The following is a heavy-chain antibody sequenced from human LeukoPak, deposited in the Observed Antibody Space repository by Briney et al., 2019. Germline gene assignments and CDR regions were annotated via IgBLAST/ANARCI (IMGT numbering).Heavy chain of an antibody. CDR2: VNLQGST. CDR1: GGSISNTNW. CDR3: AREGGPYRPLDY. Sequence: PSETLSLTCGVSGGSISNTNWWTWVRQPPGKGLEWIGEVNLQGSTNYNPSLKSRVAISVDKSENHISLKLTYVTAADTAVYYCAREGGPYRPLDYSGQGTLVTVAS. V-gene: IGHV4-4*02. J-gene: IGHJ4*02.